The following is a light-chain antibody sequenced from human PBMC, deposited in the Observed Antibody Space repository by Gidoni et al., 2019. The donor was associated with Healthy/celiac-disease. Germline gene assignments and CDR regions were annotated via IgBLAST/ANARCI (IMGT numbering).Light chain of an antibody. CDR2: AAS. CDR3: QQSYSTPTT. V-gene: IGKV1-39*01. Sequence: DIQMTQSPSSLSASVGDRVTITCRSSQSITNYLNWYQQKPGKAPKVLIYAASSLQSGVPSRFSGSGSGTDFILTITSLQPEDFATYYCQQSYSTPTTFGQXTKLVIK. J-gene: IGKJ2*01. CDR1: QSITNY.